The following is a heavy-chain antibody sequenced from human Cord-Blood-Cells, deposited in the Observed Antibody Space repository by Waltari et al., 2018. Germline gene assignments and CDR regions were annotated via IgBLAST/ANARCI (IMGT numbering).Heavy chain of an antibody. CDR2: ISSSSSYI. V-gene: IGHV3-21*01. J-gene: IGHJ6*02. Sequence: EVQLVESGGGLVKPGGSLRLSCAASGFTFSSYSMNWVRQTPGKGLEWVSSISSSSSYIYYADSVKGRFTISRDNAKNSLYLQMNSLRAEDTAVYYCARGENFWSGYYYYYGMDVWGQGTTVTVSS. CDR3: ARGENFWSGYYYYYGMDV. CDR1: GFTFSSYS. D-gene: IGHD3-3*01.